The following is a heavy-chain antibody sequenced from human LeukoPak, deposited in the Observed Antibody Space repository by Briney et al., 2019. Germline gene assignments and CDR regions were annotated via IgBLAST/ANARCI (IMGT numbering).Heavy chain of an antibody. D-gene: IGHD2-15*01. J-gene: IGHJ3*02. CDR1: GYTFTSYY. CDR2: INPSGGST. V-gene: IGHV1-46*01. CDR3: ARGHAGGGESYAFDI. Sequence: ASVKVSCKASGYTFTSYYMHWVRQAPGQGLEWMGIINPSGGSTSYAQKFQGRVTMTRNTSISTAYMELSSLRSEDTAVYYCARGHAGGGESYAFDIWGQGTMVTVSS.